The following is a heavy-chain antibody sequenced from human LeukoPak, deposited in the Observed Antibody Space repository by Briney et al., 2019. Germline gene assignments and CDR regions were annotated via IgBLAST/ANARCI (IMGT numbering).Heavy chain of an antibody. V-gene: IGHV3-74*01. J-gene: IGHJ4*02. CDR2: INNDGRST. D-gene: IGHD2-15*01. CDR3: ARDNEYCTGGTCRLDY. CDR1: GFTFSFYW. Sequence: GGSLRLSCASSGFTFSFYWMHWVRQAPGKGLVWGSRINNDGRSTSYAGSVKGRFTISRDNAKNTLYSQMNSLRAEDTAVYYCARDNEYCTGGTCRLDYWGQGALVTVSS.